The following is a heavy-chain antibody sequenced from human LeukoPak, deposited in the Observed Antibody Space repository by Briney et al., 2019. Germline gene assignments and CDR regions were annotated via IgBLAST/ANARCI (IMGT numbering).Heavy chain of an antibody. CDR1: GFTFKSVS. V-gene: IGHV3-21*01. J-gene: IGHJ4*01. CDR3: ARDPYTGSMFDY. Sequence: KPGGSLRLSCVATGFTFKSVSMSWVRQAPGKGLEWVAFIGHVAGDIFYAASVKGRFTISRDDANDSVYLQMNSLRVDDTAVYFCARDPYTGSMFDYWGHGTLVTVSS. D-gene: IGHD1-1*01. CDR2: IGHVAGDI.